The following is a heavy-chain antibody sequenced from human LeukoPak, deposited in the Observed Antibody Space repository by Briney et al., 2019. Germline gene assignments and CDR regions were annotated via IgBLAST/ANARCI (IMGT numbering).Heavy chain of an antibody. V-gene: IGHV5-51*01. D-gene: IGHD3-10*01. CDR2: FYPRDSDI. CDR3: AKFPTHWFGELIRGDAFDN. J-gene: IGHJ3*02. Sequence: GESLKISCKGSGYSFTTYWIAWVRQMPGKGLEWMGIFYPRDSDIRYSPPFQGQVTISADKSISTAYLQWNSLKASDTAMYFCAKFPTHWFGELIRGDAFDNWGQGTMVTVSS. CDR1: GYSFTTYW.